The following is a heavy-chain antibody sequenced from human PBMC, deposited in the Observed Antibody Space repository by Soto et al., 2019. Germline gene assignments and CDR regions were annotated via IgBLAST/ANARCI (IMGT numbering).Heavy chain of an antibody. D-gene: IGHD3-10*01. Sequence: PSETLSLTCAVYGGSFSGYYWSWIRQPPGKGLEWIGEINHSGSTNYNPSLKSRVTISVDTSKNQFSLKLSSVTAADTAVYYCARRKGSHYYGSGSYFFDYWAQRTLVTVSS. V-gene: IGHV4-34*01. CDR2: INHSGST. CDR1: GGSFSGYY. CDR3: ARRKGSHYYGSGSYFFDY. J-gene: IGHJ4*02.